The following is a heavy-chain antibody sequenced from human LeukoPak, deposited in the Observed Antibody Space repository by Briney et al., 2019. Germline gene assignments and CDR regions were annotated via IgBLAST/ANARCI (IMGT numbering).Heavy chain of an antibody. CDR3: ARLRRNSDSSGYYYYYDY. D-gene: IGHD3-22*01. CDR1: GYTFSSFS. Sequence: PGGSLRLSCVASGYTFSSFSINWVRQAPGKGLEWVSSISVRSNYIYYADSVRGRFSTSRDDARNSLYLQMDSLRGDDTAVYYCARLRRNSDSSGYYYYYDYWGQGTLVTVSS. J-gene: IGHJ4*02. V-gene: IGHV3-21*01. CDR2: ISVRSNYI.